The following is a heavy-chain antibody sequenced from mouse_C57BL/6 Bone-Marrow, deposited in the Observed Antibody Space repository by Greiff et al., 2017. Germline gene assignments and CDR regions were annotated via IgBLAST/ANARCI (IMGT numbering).Heavy chain of an antibody. V-gene: IGHV1-82*01. J-gene: IGHJ2*01. Sequence: VKLQQSGPELVKPGASVKLSCKASGYAFSSYWMNWVKQRPGKGLEWIGGIYPGDGNTNYNGKFKGKATLTVDNSSSTAYMQLSSLTSEDSAVYFCASCGYSSNYYCFDYWGQGTTLTVSS. CDR1: GYAFSSYW. CDR2: IYPGDGNT. CDR3: ASCGYSSNYYCFDY. D-gene: IGHD2-5*01.